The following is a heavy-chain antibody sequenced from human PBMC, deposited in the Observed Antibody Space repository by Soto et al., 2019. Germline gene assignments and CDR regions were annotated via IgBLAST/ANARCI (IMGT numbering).Heavy chain of an antibody. D-gene: IGHD3-22*01. V-gene: IGHV5-10-1*01. CDR1: RCRCTSYW. Sequence: GESLTLPCKGSRCRCTSYWISWVRQKHEKGLEWMGRIDPSDSYTNYSPSFQGHVTISADKSISTAYLQWSTLKASDTAMYYCARRTYGNSGYPSGFDYWGQGTLVTVSS. CDR2: IDPSDSYT. J-gene: IGHJ4*02. CDR3: ARRTYGNSGYPSGFDY.